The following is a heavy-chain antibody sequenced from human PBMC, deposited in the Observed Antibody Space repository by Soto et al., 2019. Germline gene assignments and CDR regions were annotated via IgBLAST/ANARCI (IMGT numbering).Heavy chain of an antibody. CDR3: ARDITYYDILTGYSRNPLDY. D-gene: IGHD3-9*01. J-gene: IGHJ4*02. CDR1: GFTFSSYG. V-gene: IGHV3-33*01. Sequence: GGSLRLSCAASGFTFSSYGMHWVRQAPGKGLEWVAVIWYDGSNKYYADSVKGRFTISRDNSKNTLYLQMNSLRAEDTAVYYCARDITYYDILTGYSRNPLDYWGQGTLVTVSS. CDR2: IWYDGSNK.